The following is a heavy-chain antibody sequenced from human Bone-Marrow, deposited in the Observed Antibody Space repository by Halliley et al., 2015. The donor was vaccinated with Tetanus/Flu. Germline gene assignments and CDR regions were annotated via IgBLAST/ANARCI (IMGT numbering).Heavy chain of an antibody. Sequence: KGLGWVACISISGDRTYYADSVMGRFTISRDNSKNTLYLQMDSLRGDDTAVYYCAKEEIPNDYWGQGTLVTVSS. CDR2: ISISGDRT. V-gene: IGHV3-23*01. J-gene: IGHJ4*02. CDR3: AKEEIPNDY.